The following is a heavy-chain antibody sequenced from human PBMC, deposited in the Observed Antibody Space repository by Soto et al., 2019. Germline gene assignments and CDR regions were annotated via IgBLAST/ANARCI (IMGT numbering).Heavy chain of an antibody. CDR2: IIPIFGTA. D-gene: IGHD1-26*01. CDR1: GGTFTSYT. Sequence: QVQLVQSGAEVKKPGSSVKVSCKAYGGTFTSYTISWVRQAPGQGLEWLGGIIPIFGTANYAQRFQGRVTISADESTSTAYMELSSLRSEDTAVYYCAIDFSGNSNFDYWGQGTLVTVSS. CDR3: AIDFSGNSNFDY. J-gene: IGHJ4*02. V-gene: IGHV1-69*01.